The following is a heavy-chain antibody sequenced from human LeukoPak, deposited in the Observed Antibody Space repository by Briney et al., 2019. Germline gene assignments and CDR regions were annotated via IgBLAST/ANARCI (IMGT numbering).Heavy chain of an antibody. CDR3: AKDRGYSTPPYYYYYMDV. D-gene: IGHD3-22*01. CDR1: GYTFTGYY. CDR2: INPSSSGK. V-gene: IGHV1-2*06. Sequence: ASVKVSCKASGYTFTGYYMHWVRQAPGQGLEWMGRINPSSSGKNYAQKFQGKVTRTRDTSISTAYMELSRLRSDDTAVYYCAKDRGYSTPPYYYYYMDVWGKGTTVTVSS. J-gene: IGHJ6*03.